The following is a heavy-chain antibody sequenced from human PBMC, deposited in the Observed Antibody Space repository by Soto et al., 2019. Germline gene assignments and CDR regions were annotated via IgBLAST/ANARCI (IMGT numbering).Heavy chain of an antibody. V-gene: IGHV3-23*01. D-gene: IGHD1-26*01. Sequence: EVQLLESGGGLVQPGGSLRLSCAASGFTFSSYAMSWVRQAPGKGLEWVSAFSGSGGSTYYADSVKGRFTISRDNSKNTLYLQMHSLRAEDTAVYYWANAILPIEGARGHQFDYWGQGTLVTVAS. J-gene: IGHJ4*02. CDR1: GFTFSSYA. CDR3: ANAILPIEGARGHQFDY. CDR2: FSGSGGST.